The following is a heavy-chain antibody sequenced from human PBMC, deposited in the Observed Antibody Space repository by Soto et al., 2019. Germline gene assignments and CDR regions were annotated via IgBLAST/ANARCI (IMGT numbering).Heavy chain of an antibody. V-gene: IGHV3-30-3*01. D-gene: IGHD3-3*01. CDR3: AREIWAQAYHYDFWSGYSY. J-gene: IGHJ4*02. Sequence: QVQLVESGGVVVQPGRSLRLSCAASGFTFSSYAMHWVRQAPGKGLEWVAVISYDGSNKYYADSVKGRFTISRENSKNTLYLQMNSLRAEDTAVYYCAREIWAQAYHYDFWSGYSYWGQGTLVTGSS. CDR1: GFTFSSYA. CDR2: ISYDGSNK.